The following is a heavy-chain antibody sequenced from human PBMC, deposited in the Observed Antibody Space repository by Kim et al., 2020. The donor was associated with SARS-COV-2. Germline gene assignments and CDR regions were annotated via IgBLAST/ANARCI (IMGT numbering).Heavy chain of an antibody. CDR3: TRQVTALSWYFDY. V-gene: IGHV3-49*02. J-gene: IGHJ4*02. D-gene: IGHD3-10*01. Sequence: YAASVKGRFTISRDESKSIAYLQMNSLKTEDTAVYYCTRQVTALSWYFDYWGQGTLVTVSS.